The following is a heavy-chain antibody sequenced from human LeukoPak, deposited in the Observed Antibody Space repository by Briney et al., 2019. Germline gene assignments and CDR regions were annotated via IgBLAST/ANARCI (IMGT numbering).Heavy chain of an antibody. V-gene: IGHV1-46*01. CDR3: VKASSSSPQYNWFDA. J-gene: IGHJ5*02. Sequence: ASVKVSCKASGYSFTSNYIHWVRQAPGQGLEWMGMIYPRDGSTSYAQKFQGRVTVTRDTSTSTVHMELSGLRSEDTALYYCVKASSSSPQYNWFDAWGQGTLVTVSS. D-gene: IGHD6-6*01. CDR2: IYPRDGST. CDR1: GYSFTSNY.